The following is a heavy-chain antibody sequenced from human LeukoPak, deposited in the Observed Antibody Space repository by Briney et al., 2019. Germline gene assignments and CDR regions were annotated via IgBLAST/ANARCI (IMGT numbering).Heavy chain of an antibody. CDR1: GGSISSSSYY. CDR3: ARRKATGSGAFDI. D-gene: IGHD1-14*01. Sequence: PSETLSLTCTVSGGSISSSSYYWGWTRQPPGKGLEWIGSIYYSGSTYYNPSLKSRVTITVDTSKNQFSLKLSSVTAADTAVYYCARRKATGSGAFDIWGQGTVVTVSS. V-gene: IGHV4-39*01. CDR2: IYYSGST. J-gene: IGHJ3*02.